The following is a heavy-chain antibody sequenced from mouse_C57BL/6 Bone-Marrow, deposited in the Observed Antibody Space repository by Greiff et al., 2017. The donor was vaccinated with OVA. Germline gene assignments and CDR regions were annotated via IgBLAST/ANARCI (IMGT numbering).Heavy chain of an antibody. Sequence: VQLQQSGAELVKPGASVKLSCTASGFNIKDYYMHWVKQRPEQGLEWIGRIDPANGNTKYAPKFQGKATITADTSSNTAYLQLSSLTSEDTAIYYCARCFYGSSPYYAMDYWGQGTSVTVSS. CDR1: GFNIKDYY. D-gene: IGHD1-1*01. CDR2: IDPANGNT. CDR3: ARCFYGSSPYYAMDY. V-gene: IGHV14-3*01. J-gene: IGHJ4*01.